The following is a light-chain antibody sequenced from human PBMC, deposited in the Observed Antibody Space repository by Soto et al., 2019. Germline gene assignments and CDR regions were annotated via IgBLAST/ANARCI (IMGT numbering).Light chain of an antibody. V-gene: IGLV1-44*01. CDR1: SSNIGSNT. CDR2: SNS. Sequence: QSVLTQPPSASGTPGQRVTISCSGSSSNIGSNTVNWYQQLPGTAPKLLIYSNSQRPSGVPDRFSGSKSGTSASLAISGLRSEDEADYYCATWDDSLSGYVFGAGTKLTVL. J-gene: IGLJ1*01. CDR3: ATWDDSLSGYV.